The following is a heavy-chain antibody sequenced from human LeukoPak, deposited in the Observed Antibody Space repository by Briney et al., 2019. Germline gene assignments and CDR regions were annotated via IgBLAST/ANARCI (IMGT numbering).Heavy chain of an antibody. CDR2: IYSGDTT. Sequence: GGSLRLSCAASGFTFDDYGMSWVRQAPGKGLEWVSVIYSGDTTYYADSVKGRFTISRDTSKNTLYLQMNNLRAEDTAVYYCVRESGYNWFDYWGRGTLVTVSS. CDR1: GFTFDDYG. J-gene: IGHJ4*02. D-gene: IGHD5-24*01. V-gene: IGHV3-53*01. CDR3: VRESGYNWFDY.